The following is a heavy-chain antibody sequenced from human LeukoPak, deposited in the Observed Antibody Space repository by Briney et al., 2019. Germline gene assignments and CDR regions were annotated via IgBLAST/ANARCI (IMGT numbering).Heavy chain of an antibody. CDR2: AYHDGWRGVSDK. CDR1: GFTFSYYG. Sequence: GGSLRLSCAASGFTFSYYGMHWVRRAPGKGLEWVAVAYHDGWRGVSDKYYVDSMKGRFTVSRDNSKNTLYLQMSSLSTEDTAVYYCATGSGYYYDHWGQGTLVTVS. V-gene: IGHV3-33*01. J-gene: IGHJ4*02. CDR3: ATGSGYYYDH. D-gene: IGHD3-22*01.